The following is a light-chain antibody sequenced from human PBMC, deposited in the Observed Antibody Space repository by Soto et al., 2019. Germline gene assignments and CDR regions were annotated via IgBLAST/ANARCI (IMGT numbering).Light chain of an antibody. J-gene: IGKJ5*01. CDR1: QSVSSD. Sequence: ETVMTQSPATLSVSPGERVTLSCRASQSVSSDLAWYQQKPGQAPRLLIYGASTRATDIPARFSGSGSGTEFTLTISSLQSEDFAVYYCQQYKNWPPLTFGQGTRLETK. CDR2: GAS. CDR3: QQYKNWPPLT. V-gene: IGKV3-15*01.